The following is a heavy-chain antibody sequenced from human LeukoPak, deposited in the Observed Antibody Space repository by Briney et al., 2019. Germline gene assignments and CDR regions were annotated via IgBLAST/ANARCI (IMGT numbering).Heavy chain of an antibody. CDR1: GYTLTGYY. Sequence: ASVKVSCKASGYTLTGYYMHWVRQAPGQGLEWMGWINPNSGGTNYAQKFQGWVTMTRDTSISTAYMELSRLRSDDTAVYYCARGVGSKNDAFDIWGQGTMVTVSS. V-gene: IGHV1-2*04. J-gene: IGHJ3*02. D-gene: IGHD3-10*01. CDR2: INPNSGGT. CDR3: ARGVGSKNDAFDI.